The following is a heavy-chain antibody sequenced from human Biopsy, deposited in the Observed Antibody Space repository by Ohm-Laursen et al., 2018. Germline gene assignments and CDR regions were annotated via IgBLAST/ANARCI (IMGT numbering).Heavy chain of an antibody. V-gene: IGHV3-23*01. CDR2: ITSSGSST. J-gene: IGHJ4*02. D-gene: IGHD3-9*01. CDR1: GSTFSTYA. CDR3: AKVSPTILSSFDY. Sequence: SRRLSCAASGSTFSTYATSWVCQAPGKGQERVSSITSSGSSTDFADPVKGRFTISRDNSKNTLYLQMNSLMAEDTAVYYCAKVSPTILSSFDYWGQGTLVTVSS.